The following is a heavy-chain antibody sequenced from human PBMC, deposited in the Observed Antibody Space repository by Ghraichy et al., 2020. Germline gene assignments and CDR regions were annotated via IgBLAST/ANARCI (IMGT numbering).Heavy chain of an antibody. D-gene: IGHD1-1*01. CDR2: IHYSGST. J-gene: IGHJ4*02. CDR3: ARPGGTLDRSPYDY. V-gene: IGHV4-39*01. CDR1: GDSFSSSTHY. Sequence: SETLSLTCSVSGDSFSSSTHYWAWIRQPPGEGLEWIGSIHYSGSTFYNPSLKSRVTISRDTSKNQFSLKLTSVTAADTAIYYCARPGGTLDRSPYDYWGQGTLVIVSS.